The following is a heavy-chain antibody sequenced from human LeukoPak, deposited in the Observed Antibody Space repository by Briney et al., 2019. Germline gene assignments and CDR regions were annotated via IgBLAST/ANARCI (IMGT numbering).Heavy chain of an antibody. CDR3: ARQDGYSYGYILDYFDY. CDR2: INPNSGGT. D-gene: IGHD5-18*01. Sequence: GASVKVSCKASGYIFTDYYMHWVRQAPGQELGWMGRINPNSGGTNYAQKLQGRVTMTTDTSTSTAYMELRSLRSDDTAVYYCARQDGYSYGYILDYFDYWGQGTLVTVSS. J-gene: IGHJ4*02. V-gene: IGHV1/OR15-1*04. CDR1: GYIFTDYY.